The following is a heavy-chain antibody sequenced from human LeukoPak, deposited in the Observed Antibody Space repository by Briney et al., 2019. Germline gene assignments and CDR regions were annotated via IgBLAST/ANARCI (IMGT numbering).Heavy chain of an antibody. V-gene: IGHV1-2*06. Sequence: ASVTVSCKASGYTFTGYYIHWVRQAPGQGLEWMGRINPNSGGTNYAQKFQGRVTMTRDTSISTAYMELSRLRSDDTAVYYCAIVINYYDSSGYYNDNWLDPWGQGTLVTVSS. CDR3: AIVINYYDSSGYYNDNWLDP. J-gene: IGHJ5*02. CDR1: GYTFTGYY. D-gene: IGHD3-22*01. CDR2: INPNSGGT.